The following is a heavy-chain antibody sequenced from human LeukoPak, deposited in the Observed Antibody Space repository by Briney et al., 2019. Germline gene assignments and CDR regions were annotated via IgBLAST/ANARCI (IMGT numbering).Heavy chain of an antibody. D-gene: IGHD3-22*01. CDR1: GFTFSSYS. J-gene: IGHJ4*02. Sequence: GRSLRLSCAASGFTFSSYSMNWVRQAPGKGLEWVSSISSSSSYIYYADSVKGRFTISRDNAKNSLYLQMNSLRAEDTAVYYCARETPYYYDSSGYYADYWGQGTLVTVSS. CDR3: ARETPYYYDSSGYYADY. V-gene: IGHV3-21*01. CDR2: ISSSSSYI.